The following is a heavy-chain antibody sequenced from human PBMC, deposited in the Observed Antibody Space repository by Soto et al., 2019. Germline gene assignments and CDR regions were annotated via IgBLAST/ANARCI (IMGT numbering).Heavy chain of an antibody. CDR3: ARWGFSIAARYNWFDP. D-gene: IGHD6-6*01. CDR1: GDTFSGDA. J-gene: IGHJ5*02. V-gene: IGHV1-69*13. CDR2: IIPIFGTA. Sequence: VKVSCKACGDTFSGDAVSWVRQAPGQGLEWMGGIIPIFGTANYAQKFQGRVTITADESTSTAYMELSSLRSEDTAVYYCARWGFSIAARYNWFDPWGQGTLVTVSS.